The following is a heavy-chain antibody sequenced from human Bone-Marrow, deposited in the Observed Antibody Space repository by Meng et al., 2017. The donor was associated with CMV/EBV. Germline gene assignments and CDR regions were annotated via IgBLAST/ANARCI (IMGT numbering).Heavy chain of an antibody. D-gene: IGHD2-2*01. V-gene: IGHV4-61*01. CDR1: GGSVSSGSYY. CDR3: ARLVVVPAAGALGDYYYYGMDV. CDR2: IYYSGST. J-gene: IGHJ6*02. Sequence: SETLSLTCTVAGGSVSSGSYYWSWIRQPPGKGLEWIGYIYYSGSTNYNPSLKSRVTISVDTSKNQFSLKLSSVTAADTAVYYCARLVVVPAAGALGDYYYYGMDVWGQGTTVTVSS.